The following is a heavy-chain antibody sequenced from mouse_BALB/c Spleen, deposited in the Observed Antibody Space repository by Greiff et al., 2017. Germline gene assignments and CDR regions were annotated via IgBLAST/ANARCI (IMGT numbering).Heavy chain of an antibody. Sequence: EVQGVESGGGLVKPGGSLKLSCAASGFTFSSYAMSWVRQTPEKRLEWVASISSGGSTYYPDSVKGRFTISRDNARNILYLQMSSLRSEDTAMYYCAREATASPFAYWGQGTLVTVSA. CDR3: AREATASPFAY. J-gene: IGHJ3*01. D-gene: IGHD1-2*01. V-gene: IGHV5-6-5*01. CDR2: ISSGGST. CDR1: GFTFSSYA.